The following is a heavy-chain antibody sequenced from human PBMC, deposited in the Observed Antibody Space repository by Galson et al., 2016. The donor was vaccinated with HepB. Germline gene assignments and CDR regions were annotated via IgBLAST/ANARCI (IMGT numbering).Heavy chain of an antibody. J-gene: IGHJ6*02. CDR2: IYYSGST. CDR1: GGSINSGGYY. V-gene: IGHV4-31*03. D-gene: IGHD3-16*01. Sequence: TLSLTCTVSGGSINSGGYYCTWIRQHPGKGLEWIGYIYYSGSTHYNPSLKSRVAMSVDTSKNQFSLKLSFVTAADTAVYYCATEPFDYYYGMDVWGQGTTVTVSS. CDR3: ATEPFDYYYGMDV.